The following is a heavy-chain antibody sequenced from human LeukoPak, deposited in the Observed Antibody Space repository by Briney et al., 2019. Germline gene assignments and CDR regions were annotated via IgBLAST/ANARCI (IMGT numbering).Heavy chain of an antibody. CDR2: ISSSSSYI. J-gene: IGHJ4*02. D-gene: IGHD4-23*01. Sequence: GGSLRLSCAASGFTFSSYSMNWVRQAPGEGLEWVSSISSSSSYIYYADSVKGRFTISRDNAKNSLYLQMDSLRAEDTAVYYCARRDYGGNYFDYWGQGTLVTVSS. CDR3: ARRDYGGNYFDY. V-gene: IGHV3-21*01. CDR1: GFTFSSYS.